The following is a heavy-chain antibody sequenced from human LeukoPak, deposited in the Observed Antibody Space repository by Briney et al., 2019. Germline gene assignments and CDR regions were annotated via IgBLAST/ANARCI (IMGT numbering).Heavy chain of an antibody. D-gene: IGHD4/OR15-4a*01. CDR2: IYYSGST. CDR3: ASAKGDAFDI. CDR1: GGSISSYY. Sequence: SEALSLTCTVSGGSISSYYWSWIRQPPGKGLEWIGYIYYSGSTNYNPSLKGRVTISVDTSKNQFSLELSSVTAADTAVYYCASAKGDAFDIWGQGTMVTVSS. J-gene: IGHJ3*02. V-gene: IGHV4-59*01.